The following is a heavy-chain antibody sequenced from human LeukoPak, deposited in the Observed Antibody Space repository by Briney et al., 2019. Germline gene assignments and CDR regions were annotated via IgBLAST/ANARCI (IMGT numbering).Heavy chain of an antibody. CDR1: GGTFGSYA. D-gene: IGHD3-3*01. Sequence: SVKVSCKASGGTFGSYAISWVRQAPGQGLEWMGGIIPIFGTANYAQKFQGRVTITADESTSTAYMELSSLRSEDTAVYYCAGVPTYDFWSGYENYYYYGMDVWGQGTTVTVSS. CDR2: IIPIFGTA. CDR3: AGVPTYDFWSGYENYYYYGMDV. J-gene: IGHJ6*02. V-gene: IGHV1-69*01.